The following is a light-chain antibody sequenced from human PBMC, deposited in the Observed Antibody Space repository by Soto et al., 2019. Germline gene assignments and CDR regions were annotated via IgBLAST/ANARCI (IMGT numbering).Light chain of an antibody. Sequence: QSALTQPASVSGSPGQSITISCTGTSTDVGSYNYVSWYQQHPGKAPKLMISDVSNRPSGVSNRFSGSKSGNTASLTISGLQAEDEADYYCSSYTSSNTLVVFGGGTKLTVL. CDR2: DVS. J-gene: IGLJ2*01. CDR1: STDVGSYNY. CDR3: SSYTSSNTLVV. V-gene: IGLV2-14*01.